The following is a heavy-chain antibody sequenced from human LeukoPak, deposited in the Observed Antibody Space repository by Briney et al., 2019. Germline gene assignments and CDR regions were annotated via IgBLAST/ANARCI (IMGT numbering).Heavy chain of an antibody. D-gene: IGHD1-26*01. J-gene: IGHJ3*02. CDR3: ARQGVGAALDDAFDI. CDR1: GFTFSSYG. CDR2: IRYDGSNK. Sequence: GGSLRLSCAASGFTFSSYGMHWVRQAPGKGLEWVAFIRYDGSNKYYADSVKGRFTISRDNSKNTLYLQMNSLRAEDTAVYYCARQGVGAALDDAFDIWGQGTMVTVSS. V-gene: IGHV3-30*02.